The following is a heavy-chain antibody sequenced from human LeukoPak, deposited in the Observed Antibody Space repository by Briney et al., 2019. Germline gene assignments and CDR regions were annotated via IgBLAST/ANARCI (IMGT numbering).Heavy chain of an antibody. D-gene: IGHD6-19*01. CDR3: ARDAQPGIAVAGTGD. CDR2: IYYSETT. Sequence: PSETLSLTCTVSGGSISSYYWTWIRQPPGKGLEWIGDIYYSETTNYNPSLKSRVTISADTSKNQFSLKLSSVTAADTALYYCARDAQPGIAVAGTGDWGQGTLVTVSS. CDR1: GGSISSYY. V-gene: IGHV4-59*12. J-gene: IGHJ4*02.